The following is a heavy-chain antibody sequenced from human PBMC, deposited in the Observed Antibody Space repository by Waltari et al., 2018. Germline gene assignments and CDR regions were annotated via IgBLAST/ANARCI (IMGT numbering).Heavy chain of an antibody. CDR3: ARSFH. D-gene: IGHD3-10*01. Sequence: QVQLVESGGDLVKPGGSLRLSCVVSGFTFGNYYMTWVRQAPGKGPEWVSYSSNSGADKSYADSVKGRFTISRDNAKNSLYLQMDNLAVEDTAVYYCARSFHWGQGTLVTVSS. V-gene: IGHV3-11*04. CDR1: GFTFGNYY. J-gene: IGHJ4*02. CDR2: SSNSGADK.